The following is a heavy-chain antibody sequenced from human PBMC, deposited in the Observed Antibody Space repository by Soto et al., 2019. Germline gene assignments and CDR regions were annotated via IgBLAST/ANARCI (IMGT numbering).Heavy chain of an antibody. Sequence: ASVKVSCKASGYTFTGHYIHWVRQAPEQGPEWMGEIGPESGATRYAQKFQGRVTMTLDMSITTVYMELNNLSPDDTAVYYCGRGRSGQIVVFYWGQGTPVTVSS. D-gene: IGHD1-26*01. CDR2: IGPESGAT. V-gene: IGHV1-2*02. CDR1: GYTFTGHY. CDR3: GRGRSGQIVVFY. J-gene: IGHJ4*02.